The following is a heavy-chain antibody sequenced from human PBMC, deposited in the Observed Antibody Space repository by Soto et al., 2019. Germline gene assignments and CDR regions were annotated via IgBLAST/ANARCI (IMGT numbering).Heavy chain of an antibody. V-gene: IGHV4-59*08. CDR2: IYYSGSA. CDR1: GGSISSYY. D-gene: IGHD5-18*01. CDR3: ARRYGSCFDY. Sequence: QVQLQESGPGLVKPSETLSLTCTVSGGSISSYYWSWIRQPPGKGLEWIGYIYYSGSANYNPSLKGRVTITVDTSKTQFSLRLSSVTAADTAVYFCARRYGSCFDYWGQGTLVTVSS. J-gene: IGHJ4*02.